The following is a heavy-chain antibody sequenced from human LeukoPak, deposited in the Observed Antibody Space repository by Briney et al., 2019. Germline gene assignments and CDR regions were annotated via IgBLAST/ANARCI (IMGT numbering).Heavy chain of an antibody. CDR3: ARAPPEWLSMYYFDY. J-gene: IGHJ4*02. CDR1: GFTFSSYS. D-gene: IGHD3-3*01. Sequence: GGSLRLSCAASGFTFSSYSMNWVRQAPGKGLEWVSSISSSSSYIYYADSVKGRFTISRGNSKNTLYLQMNSLRAEDTAVYYCARAPPEWLSMYYFDYWGQGTLVTVSS. V-gene: IGHV3-21*01. CDR2: ISSSSSYI.